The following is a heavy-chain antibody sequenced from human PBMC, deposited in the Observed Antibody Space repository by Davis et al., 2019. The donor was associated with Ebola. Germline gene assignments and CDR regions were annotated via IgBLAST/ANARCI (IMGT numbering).Heavy chain of an antibody. V-gene: IGHV1-18*01. CDR2: VSAYNGNT. J-gene: IGHJ6*04. D-gene: IGHD2-8*01. CDR1: GYTFTSYG. CDR3: ARDRAYCTHGACFTRYHDYGLDV. Sequence: ASVKVSCKASGYTFTSYGISWVRQAPGQGLEWMGWVSAYNGNTNYAQNLQGRLTMTTATSTATAYMELRGLTSDDTAVYYCARDRAYCTHGACFTRYHDYGLDVWGKGTTVTVSS.